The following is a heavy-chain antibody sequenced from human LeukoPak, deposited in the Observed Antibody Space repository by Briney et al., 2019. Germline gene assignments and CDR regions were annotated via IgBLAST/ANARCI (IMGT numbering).Heavy chain of an antibody. J-gene: IGHJ5*02. CDR3: ARGYGYSYGYWFDP. D-gene: IGHD5-18*01. CDR1: GYTFTSYD. Sequence: GASVKVSCKASGYTFTSYDINWVRQATGQGLEWMGWMNPNSGNTGYAQKFQGRVTMTRNTSISTAYMELSSLRSEDTAVYYCARGYGYSYGYWFDPWGQGTLVTVSS. CDR2: MNPNSGNT. V-gene: IGHV1-8*01.